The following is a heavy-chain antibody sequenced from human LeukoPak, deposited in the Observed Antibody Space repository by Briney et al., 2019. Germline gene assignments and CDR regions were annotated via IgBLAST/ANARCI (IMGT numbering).Heavy chain of an antibody. Sequence: SETLSLTCAVSGGSISSGGYSWSWIRQPPGKGLEWIGYIYHGGSTYYNPSLKSRVTISVDRSKNQFSLKLSSVTAADTAVYYCARGGIPFDPWGQGTLVTVSS. D-gene: IGHD6-13*01. CDR3: ARGGIPFDP. CDR1: GGSISSGGYS. J-gene: IGHJ5*02. CDR2: IYHGGST. V-gene: IGHV4-30-2*01.